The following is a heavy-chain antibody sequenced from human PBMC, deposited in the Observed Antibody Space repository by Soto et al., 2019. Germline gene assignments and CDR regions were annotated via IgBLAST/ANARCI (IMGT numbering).Heavy chain of an antibody. CDR1: GYTFTIYG. V-gene: IGHV1-18*01. CDR2: ISGYNGNT. D-gene: IGHD3-9*01. CDR3: ARSDQYFDWLPQSPYYFDY. J-gene: IGHJ4*02. Sequence: ASVKVSCTDSGYTFTIYGISWVRQAPGQGLEWMGWISGYNGNTKYAQKLQGRVTMTTDTSTSTAYMELRSLRSDDTAVYYCARSDQYFDWLPQSPYYFDYWGQGTLVTVSS.